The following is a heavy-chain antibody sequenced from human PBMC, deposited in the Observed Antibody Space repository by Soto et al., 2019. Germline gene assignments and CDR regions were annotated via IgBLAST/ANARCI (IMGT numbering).Heavy chain of an antibody. CDR1: GFSLSTSGVG. Sequence: SGATLVNPTQTLTLTCTFSGFSLSTSGVGVGWIRQPPGKALEWLALIYWDDDKRYSPSLKSRLTITKDTSKNQVVLTMTNMDPVDTATYYCAHRGYYYDSSGYYSSAEYFQQWGQGTLVTVSS. D-gene: IGHD3-22*01. CDR2: IYWDDDK. CDR3: AHRGYYYDSSGYYSSAEYFQQ. J-gene: IGHJ1*01. V-gene: IGHV2-5*02.